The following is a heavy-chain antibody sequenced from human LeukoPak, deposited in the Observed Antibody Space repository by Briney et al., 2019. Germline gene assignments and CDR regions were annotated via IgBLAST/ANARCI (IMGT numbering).Heavy chain of an antibody. CDR3: ARSLPGDYYGSGSYYSPWFDP. V-gene: IGHV1-69*01. Sequence: ASVKVSCKASGGTFNSYSIAWVRQAPGQGLEWMGGIIPIFGTANYAQKFQGRVTITADESTSTAYMELSSLRSEDTAVYYCARSLPGDYYGSGSYYSPWFDPWGQGTLVTVSS. D-gene: IGHD3-10*01. CDR2: IIPIFGTA. CDR1: GGTFNSYS. J-gene: IGHJ5*02.